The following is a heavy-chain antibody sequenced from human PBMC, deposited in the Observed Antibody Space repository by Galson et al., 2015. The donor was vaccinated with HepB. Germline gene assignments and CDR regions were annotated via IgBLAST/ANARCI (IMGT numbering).Heavy chain of an antibody. D-gene: IGHD1-26*01. V-gene: IGHV1-69*13. CDR2: IIPIFGTA. J-gene: IGHJ5*02. CDR3: ARTRSGSYLGGIGFDP. Sequence: SVKVSCKASGGTFSSYAISWVRQAPGQGLEWMGGIIPIFGTANYAQKFQGRVTITADESTSTAYMELSSLRSEDTAVYYCARTRSGSYLGGIGFDPWGQGTLVTVSS. CDR1: GGTFSSYA.